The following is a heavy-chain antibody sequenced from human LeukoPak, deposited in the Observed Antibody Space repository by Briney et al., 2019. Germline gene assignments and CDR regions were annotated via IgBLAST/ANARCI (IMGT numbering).Heavy chain of an antibody. D-gene: IGHD2-2*03. V-gene: IGHV1-2*02. J-gene: IGHJ3*02. CDR2: INPNSGGT. CDR3: ARCLVDIVVVPAASISDPYDAFDI. CDR1: GYTFTGYY. Sequence: GASVKVSCKASGYTFTGYYMHWVRQAPGQGLEWMGWINPNSGGTNYAQKFQGRVTMTRDTSISTAYMELSRLRSDDTAVYYCARCLVDIVVVPAASISDPYDAFDIWGQGTMVTVSS.